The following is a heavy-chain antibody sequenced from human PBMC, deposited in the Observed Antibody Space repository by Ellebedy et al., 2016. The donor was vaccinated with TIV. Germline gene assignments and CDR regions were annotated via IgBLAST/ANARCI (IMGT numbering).Heavy chain of an antibody. CDR2: ISSSGSTI. Sequence: GESLKISXAASGFTFSDYYMSWIRQAPGKGLEWVSYISSSGSTIYYADSVKGRFTISRDNAKNSLYLQMNSLRAEDTAVYYCASLTTVEAFDIWGQGTMVTVSS. V-gene: IGHV3-11*01. CDR3: ASLTTVEAFDI. J-gene: IGHJ3*02. CDR1: GFTFSDYY. D-gene: IGHD4-23*01.